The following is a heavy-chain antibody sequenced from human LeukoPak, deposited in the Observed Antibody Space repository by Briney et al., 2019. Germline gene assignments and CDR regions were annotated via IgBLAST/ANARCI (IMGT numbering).Heavy chain of an antibody. CDR3: AELGITMIGGV. CDR1: GFTFSSYE. D-gene: IGHD3-10*02. V-gene: IGHV3-48*03. CDR2: ISSSGSTI. J-gene: IGHJ6*04. Sequence: GSLRLSCAASGFTFSSYEMNWVRQAPGKGLEWVSYISSSGSTIYYANSVKGRFTISRDNAKNSLYLQMNSLRAEDTAVYYCAELGITMIGGVWGKGTTVTISS.